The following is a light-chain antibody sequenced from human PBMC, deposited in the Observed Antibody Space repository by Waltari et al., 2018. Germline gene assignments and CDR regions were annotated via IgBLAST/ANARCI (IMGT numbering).Light chain of an antibody. Sequence: QSALTQPPTVSGSPGQSVTISCTGTSSDIGRYDRVSWYQQLPGTAPKLMIYEVTNRPSGVPVRFSGSKSGNTASLTISGLQAVDEADYYCTSYTTSSTYVFGSGTKVTVL. CDR3: TSYTTSSTYV. J-gene: IGLJ1*01. CDR1: SSDIGRYDR. CDR2: EVT. V-gene: IGLV2-18*02.